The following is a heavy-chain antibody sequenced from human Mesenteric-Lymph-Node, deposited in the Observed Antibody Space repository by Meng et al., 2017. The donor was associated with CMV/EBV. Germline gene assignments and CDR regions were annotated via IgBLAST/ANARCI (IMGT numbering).Heavy chain of an antibody. CDR1: GGSISSNNW. CDR2: IYHSGST. D-gene: IGHD1-1*01. V-gene: IGHV4-4*02. Sequence: LNCGVSGGSISSNNWWSWVRQPPGKGLERIGEIYHSGSTNYSPSLKSRVTISVDKSKNQFSLKLTSVTAADTAVYYCATGRKYYFADWGQGTLVTVSS. J-gene: IGHJ4*02. CDR3: ATGRKYYFAD.